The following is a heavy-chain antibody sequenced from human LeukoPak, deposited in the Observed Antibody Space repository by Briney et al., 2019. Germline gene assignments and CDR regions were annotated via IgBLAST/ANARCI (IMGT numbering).Heavy chain of an antibody. D-gene: IGHD3-22*01. J-gene: IGHJ1*01. CDR1: GYNLTELS. Sequence: ASVKVSCKVSGYNLTELSMHWVRQAPGKGLEWMGGFDPEDGETIYAQKFQGRVTMTEDTSTDTAYMELSSLRSEDTAVYYCARDKGLYYYDSGGYHEYFQHWGQGTLVTVSS. V-gene: IGHV1-24*01. CDR3: ARDKGLYYYDSGGYHEYFQH. CDR2: FDPEDGET.